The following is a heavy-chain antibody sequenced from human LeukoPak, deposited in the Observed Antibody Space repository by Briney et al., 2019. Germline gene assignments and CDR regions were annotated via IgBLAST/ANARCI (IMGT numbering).Heavy chain of an antibody. CDR2: INPNSGGT. V-gene: IGHV1-2*02. CDR3: ARDFEYVWGTPRYYYYYMDV. Sequence: GASVKVSCKASGYTFTGYYMHWVRQAPGQGLEWMGWINPNSGGTNYAQKFQGRVTMTRDTSTSTVYMELSSLRSEDTAVYYCARDFEYVWGTPRYYYYYMDVWGKGTTVTISS. J-gene: IGHJ6*03. D-gene: IGHD3-16*01. CDR1: GYTFTGYY.